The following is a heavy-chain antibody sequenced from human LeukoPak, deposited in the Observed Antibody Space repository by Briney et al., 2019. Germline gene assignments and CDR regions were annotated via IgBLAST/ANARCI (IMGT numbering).Heavy chain of an antibody. V-gene: IGHV4-34*01. Sequence: SETLSLTCAVYGGSFSGYYWSWIRQPPGKGLEWIGEINHSGSTNYNPSLKSRVTISVDTSKNQFSLKLSSVTAADTAVYYCARGIPLSGWHGSDAFDIWGQGTMVTVSS. CDR1: GGSFSGYY. CDR3: ARGIPLSGWHGSDAFDI. J-gene: IGHJ3*02. D-gene: IGHD6-19*01. CDR2: INHSGST.